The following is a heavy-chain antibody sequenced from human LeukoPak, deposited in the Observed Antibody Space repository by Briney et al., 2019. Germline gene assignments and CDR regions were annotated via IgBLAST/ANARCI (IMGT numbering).Heavy chain of an antibody. CDR3: ASPYYDILTGYYNGYYYGMDV. CDR2: INHSGRT. J-gene: IGHJ6*02. CDR1: GGSFSGYY. Sequence: SETLSLTCAVYGGSFSGYYWSWIRQPPGKGLEWIGEINHSGRTNYNPSLKSRVTISVDTSKNQFSLKLSSVTAADTAVYYCASPYYDILTGYYNGYYYGMDVWGQGTTVTVSS. D-gene: IGHD3-9*01. V-gene: IGHV4-34*01.